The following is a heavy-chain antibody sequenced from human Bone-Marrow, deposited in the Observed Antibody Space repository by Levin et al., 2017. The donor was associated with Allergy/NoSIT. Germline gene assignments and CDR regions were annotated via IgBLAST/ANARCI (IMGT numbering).Heavy chain of an antibody. D-gene: IGHD1-26*01. CDR1: GLTVSNNY. J-gene: IGHJ4*02. CDR2: IYSGGGT. V-gene: IGHV3-53*01. Sequence: AGGSLRLSCAVSGLTVSNNYMTWVRQAPGKGLEWVSLIYSGGGTYYADSVKGRFTISRDNSKNTVYLQMNSLRPEDTALYYCSGLGGLHYWGQGTLVTVSS. CDR3: SGLGGLHY.